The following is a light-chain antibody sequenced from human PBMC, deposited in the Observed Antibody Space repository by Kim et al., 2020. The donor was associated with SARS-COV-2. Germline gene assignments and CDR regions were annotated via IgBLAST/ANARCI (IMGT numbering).Light chain of an antibody. CDR1: QSVDTW. V-gene: IGKV1-5*03. Sequence: SASVGDRVTSTCRASQSVDTWLAWYQQKPGKAPNLLIYQASSLQIGVPSRFSGSGSGAEFTLTISSLQPEDFATYYCQHYIRFPYTFGQGTKLEI. J-gene: IGKJ2*01. CDR2: QAS. CDR3: QHYIRFPYT.